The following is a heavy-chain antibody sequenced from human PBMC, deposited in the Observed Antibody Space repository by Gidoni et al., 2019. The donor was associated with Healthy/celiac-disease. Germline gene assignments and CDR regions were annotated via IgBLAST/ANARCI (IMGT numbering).Heavy chain of an antibody. D-gene: IGHD6-25*01. J-gene: IGHJ4*02. V-gene: IGHV5-51*01. CDR1: GYSFTSYW. CDR2: IYPCDSDT. CDR3: ARPERAGYFDY. Sequence: EVQLLPSGAAVKKPGESLTTSCKGSGYSFTSYWIGSVRQMPGKGLEWMGIIYPCDSDTRYSPSFQGQVTISADKSISPAYLQWSSLKASDTAMYYCARPERAGYFDYWGQGTLVTVSS.